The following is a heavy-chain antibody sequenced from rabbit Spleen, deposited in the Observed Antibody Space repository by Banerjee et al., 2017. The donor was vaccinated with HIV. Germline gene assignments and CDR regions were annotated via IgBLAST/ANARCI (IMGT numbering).Heavy chain of an antibody. J-gene: IGHJ4*01. CDR3: ARDLVAVIGWNFNL. CDR2: INIVTGKS. D-gene: IGHD1-1*01. Sequence: QSLEESGGDLVKPGASLTLTCTASGFSFSNKAVMCWVRQAPGKGLEWIACINIVTGKSVYASWAKGRIIMSRTSSTTVTLQMTSLTAADTATYFCARDLVAVIGWNFNLWGPGTLVTVS. CDR1: GFSFSNKAV. V-gene: IGHV1S40*01.